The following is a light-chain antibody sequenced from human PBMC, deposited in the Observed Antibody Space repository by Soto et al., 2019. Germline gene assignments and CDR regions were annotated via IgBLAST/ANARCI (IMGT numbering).Light chain of an antibody. CDR3: LQSYSTPRT. CDR1: QSIVSY. Sequence: DIQMTQSPSSLSVSVGDRVTITCRASQSIVSYLNWYQQKLGKAPKLLIYTASNLQRGVPSRFSGSRSGTDFTLTISNLQPEDFATYYCLQSYSTPRTFGQGTKLEIK. J-gene: IGKJ2*02. V-gene: IGKV1-39*01. CDR2: TAS.